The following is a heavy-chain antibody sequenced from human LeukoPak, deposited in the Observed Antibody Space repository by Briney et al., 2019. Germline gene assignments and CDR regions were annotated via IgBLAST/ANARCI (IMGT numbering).Heavy chain of an antibody. CDR3: ARSGSSGWYGYYYYYMDV. CDR2: LFYSGST. J-gene: IGHJ6*03. D-gene: IGHD6-19*01. V-gene: IGHV4-59*01. CDR1: GDSISNYY. Sequence: SETLSLTCTVSGDSISNYYWSWIRQPPGKGLEWIGCLFYSGSTNYNPSLMSRVLISVDTSKNQFSLKLSSVTAADTAVYYCARSGSSGWYGYYYYYMDVWGKGTTVTISS.